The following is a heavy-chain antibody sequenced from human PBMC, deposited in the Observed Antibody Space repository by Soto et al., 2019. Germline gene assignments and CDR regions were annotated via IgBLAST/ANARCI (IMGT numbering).Heavy chain of an antibody. J-gene: IGHJ4*02. D-gene: IGHD5-18*01. V-gene: IGHV4-61*01. CDR1: GGSVTSGSYY. CDR2: IYHSGST. Sequence: PSETLSLTCSVSGGSVTSGSYYWSWIRQPPGKGLEWIGYIYHSGSTNYKPSLKSRVTISVDTSKNQFSLKLSSVTTADTALYYCVGGVHSYGHDRGQGALVTVSS. CDR3: VGGVHSYGHD.